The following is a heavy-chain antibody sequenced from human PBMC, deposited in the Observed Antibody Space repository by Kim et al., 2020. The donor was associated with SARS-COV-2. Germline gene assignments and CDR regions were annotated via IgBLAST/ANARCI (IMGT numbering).Heavy chain of an antibody. CDR3: GRVFEY. J-gene: IGHJ4*02. V-gene: IGHV3-74*01. CDR2: GSGT. Sequence: GSGTFYADGVKGRVTISRDNDKNTLYLQMKSLRADDTAVYYCGRVFEYWGQGILVTVSS.